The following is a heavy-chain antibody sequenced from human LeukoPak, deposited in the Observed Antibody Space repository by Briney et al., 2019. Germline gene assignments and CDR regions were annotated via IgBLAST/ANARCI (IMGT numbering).Heavy chain of an antibody. V-gene: IGHV3-21*01. J-gene: IGHJ4*02. Sequence: GGSLRLSCAVSGFTFSNYTMHWVRQAPGKGLEWVSSISSSSDYIYNADSAKGRFTISRDNTKKSLYLQMSHLRADDTAIYYCARDTEDYWGQGTLVTVSS. CDR3: ARDTEDY. CDR2: ISSSSDYI. CDR1: GFTFSNYT.